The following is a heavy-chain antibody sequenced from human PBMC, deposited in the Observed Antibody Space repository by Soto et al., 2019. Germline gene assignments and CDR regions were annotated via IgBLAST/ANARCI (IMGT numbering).Heavy chain of an antibody. CDR2: IKEDGSEK. CDR1: GFTFSSYW. Sequence: GGALRLSCAASGFTFSSYWMSWVRQAPGKELERVANIKEDGSEKYYVDSVKGRFTISRDNAKNSLYVQMNNLRAEDTAVYYCAKDKRDCSSASGCYKNNWFDSWGQGTLVTVSS. D-gene: IGHD2-2*01. V-gene: IGHV3-7*01. CDR3: AKDKRDCSSASGCYKNNWFDS. J-gene: IGHJ5*01.